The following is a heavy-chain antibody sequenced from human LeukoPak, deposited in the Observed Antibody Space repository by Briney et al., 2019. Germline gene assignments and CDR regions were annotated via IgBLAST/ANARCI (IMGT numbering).Heavy chain of an antibody. CDR2: IYYSGST. CDR1: GGSVSSTSYY. Sequence: SETLSLTCTVSGGSVSSTSYYWSWIRQPPGKGLEWIGYIYYSGSTNYNPSLKSRVTISVDTSKNQFSLKLSSVTAADTAVYYCVRDRELNYWGQGTLVTVSS. D-gene: IGHD3-10*01. V-gene: IGHV4-61*01. CDR3: VRDRELNY. J-gene: IGHJ4*02.